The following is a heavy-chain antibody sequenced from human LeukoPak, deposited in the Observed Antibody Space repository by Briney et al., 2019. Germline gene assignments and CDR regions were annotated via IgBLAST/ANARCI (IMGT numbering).Heavy chain of an antibody. CDR1: GGSISSSGFY. Sequence: PSETLSLTCTVSGGSISSSGFYWAWIRQPPGKGLEWITMLHYDGTTYYNPSLKSRVSIAVDTSKNQFSLKLNSVTAADTAVYYCASQRVWVSGWQIDSWGQGTLVTVSS. D-gene: IGHD6-19*01. V-gene: IGHV4-39*01. CDR3: ASQRVWVSGWQIDS. CDR2: LHYDGTT. J-gene: IGHJ4*02.